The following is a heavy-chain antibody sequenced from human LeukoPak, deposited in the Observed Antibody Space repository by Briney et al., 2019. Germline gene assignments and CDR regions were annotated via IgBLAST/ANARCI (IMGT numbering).Heavy chain of an antibody. V-gene: IGHV1-69*01. D-gene: IGHD4-17*01. CDR3: ARDQPHAVTTDFHYYGMDV. CDR1: GGTFSSYA. Sequence: SVKVSCKASGGTFSSYAISWVRQAPGQGLEWMGGIIPIFGTANYAQKFQGRVTITADESTSTAYMELSSLRSEDTAVYYCARDQPHAVTTDFHYYGMDVWGQGTTVTVSS. CDR2: IIPIFGTA. J-gene: IGHJ6*02.